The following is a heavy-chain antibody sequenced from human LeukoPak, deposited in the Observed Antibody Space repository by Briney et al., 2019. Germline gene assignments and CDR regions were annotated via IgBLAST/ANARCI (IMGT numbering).Heavy chain of an antibody. Sequence: PGGSLRLSCAASGFTFSSSAMSWVRQAPGKGLEWVSSISSSSSYIYYADSVKGRFTISRDSAKNSLYLQMNSLRAEDTAVYYCARDRGSSSPTYFDYWGQGTLVTVSS. J-gene: IGHJ4*02. CDR3: ARDRGSSSPTYFDY. CDR1: GFTFSSSA. D-gene: IGHD6-6*01. V-gene: IGHV3-21*01. CDR2: ISSSSSYI.